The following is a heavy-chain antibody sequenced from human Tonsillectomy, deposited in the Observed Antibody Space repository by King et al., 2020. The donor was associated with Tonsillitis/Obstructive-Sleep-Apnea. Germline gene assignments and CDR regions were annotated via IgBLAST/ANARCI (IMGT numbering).Heavy chain of an antibody. CDR1: GFTFDDYA. V-gene: IGHV3-9*01. CDR3: AKGHLYYYYYMDV. J-gene: IGHJ6*03. Sequence: VQLVESGGGLVQPGRSLRISCAASGFTFDDYAMHWVRQVPGKGLEWVSGISWNSGTIGYADFVKGRFTISRDNAKNSLYLQMNSLRAEDTALYYCAKGHLYYYYYMDVWGKGTTVTVSS. CDR2: ISWNSGTI.